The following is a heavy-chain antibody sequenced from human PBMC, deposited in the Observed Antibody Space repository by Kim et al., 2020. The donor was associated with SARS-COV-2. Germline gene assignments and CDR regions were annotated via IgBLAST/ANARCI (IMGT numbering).Heavy chain of an antibody. V-gene: IGHV3-21*01. D-gene: IGHD1-26*01. CDR2: ISSSSSYI. J-gene: IGHJ4*02. CDR1: GFTFSSYS. CDR3: ARDFTGATSYFDY. Sequence: GGSLRLSCAASGFTFSSYSMNWVRQAPGKGLEWVSSISSSSSYIYYADSVKGRFTISRDNAKNSLYLQMNSLRAEDTAVYYCARDFTGATSYFDYWGQGTLVPVSS.